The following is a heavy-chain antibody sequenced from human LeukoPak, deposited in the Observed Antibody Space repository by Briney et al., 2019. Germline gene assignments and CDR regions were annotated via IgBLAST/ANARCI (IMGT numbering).Heavy chain of an antibody. J-gene: IGHJ3*01. Sequence: GGSLRLSCAASGFTFSNAWMSWVRQAPGKGLEWVGRIKSKTDGGTTDYAAPVKGRFTISRDDSKNTLYLQMNSLKTEDTAVYYCARLEPTADAFDVWGQGTMVTVSS. CDR1: GFTFSNAW. CDR2: IKSKTDGGTT. D-gene: IGHD4-11*01. CDR3: ARLEPTADAFDV. V-gene: IGHV3-15*01.